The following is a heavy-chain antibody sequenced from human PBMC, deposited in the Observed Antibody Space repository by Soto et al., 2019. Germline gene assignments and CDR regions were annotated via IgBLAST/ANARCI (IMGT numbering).Heavy chain of an antibody. CDR1: GGSISSGGYY. J-gene: IGHJ6*02. CDR2: IYYSGST. Sequence: QVQLQESGPGLVKPSQTLSLTCTVSGGSISSGGYYWSWIRQHPGKGLEWIGYIYYSGSTYYNPSLKSRVTMSVDTSKNQFYLKLSSVTAADTAVYYCARGGDCSGGSCFHYYYYGMDVWGQGTTVTVSS. CDR3: ARGGDCSGGSCFHYYYYGMDV. D-gene: IGHD2-15*01. V-gene: IGHV4-31*03.